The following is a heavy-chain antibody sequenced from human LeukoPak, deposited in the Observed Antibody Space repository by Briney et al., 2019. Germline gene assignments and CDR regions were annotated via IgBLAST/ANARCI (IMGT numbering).Heavy chain of an antibody. Sequence: GGSLRLSCAASGFSFSSCSMAWVRQAPGKGLEWVSGIFSSGHDAFYADSVRGRFTMSRNNSKNMLYLHMNNLRAEDTAVYYCAKEGASGMDAFFDNWGQGTLVTVSS. CDR1: GFSFSSCS. CDR2: IFSSGHDA. D-gene: IGHD1-26*01. V-gene: IGHV3-23*01. J-gene: IGHJ4*02. CDR3: AKEGASGMDAFFDN.